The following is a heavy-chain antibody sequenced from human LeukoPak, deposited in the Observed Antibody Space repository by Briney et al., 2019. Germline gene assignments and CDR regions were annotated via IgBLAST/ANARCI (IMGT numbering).Heavy chain of an antibody. CDR2: VHHSGST. CDR3: ARSSRDGYKFDY. D-gene: IGHD5-24*01. V-gene: IGHV4-38-2*01. Sequence: SETLSLTCGVSGGSIRTSYYWGWIRQTPGKGLDWIGTVHHSGSTYYNPSLRRRLTLSVDTSRNEFSLKLYSVTAADTAVYYCARSSRDGYKFDYWGQGTLVTVSS. CDR1: GGSIRTSYY. J-gene: IGHJ4*02.